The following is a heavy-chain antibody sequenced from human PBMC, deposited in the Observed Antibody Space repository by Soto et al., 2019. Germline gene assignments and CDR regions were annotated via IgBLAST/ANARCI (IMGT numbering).Heavy chain of an antibody. J-gene: IGHJ3*02. D-gene: IGHD5-18*01. Sequence: GGSLRLSCAASGFTVSSNYMSWVRQAPGKGLEWVSVIYSGGSTYYADSVKGRFTISRDNSKNTLYLQMNSLRAEDTAVYYCATRGGYSYGSWYAFDIWGQGTMVTVSS. CDR1: GFTVSSNY. CDR2: IYSGGST. CDR3: ATRGGYSYGSWYAFDI. V-gene: IGHV3-53*01.